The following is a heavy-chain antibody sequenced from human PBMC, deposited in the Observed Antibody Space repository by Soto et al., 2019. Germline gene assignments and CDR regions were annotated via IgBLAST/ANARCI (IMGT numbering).Heavy chain of an antibody. J-gene: IGHJ6*02. V-gene: IGHV4-30-4*08. D-gene: IGHD3-16*01. CDR2: VHYSGSI. CDR1: GGSISYEYYH. CDR3: VREDDGGDREYYGLDV. Sequence: QVQLQQSGPGLVKPSQTLSLTCTVSGGSISYEYYHWTWIRQSPGKGLEWIGYVHYSGSIMYSPSSKSRVTISVDTSKNQFSLHLSSVTAADTAVYFCVREDDGGDREYYGLDVWGQGTTVTVSS.